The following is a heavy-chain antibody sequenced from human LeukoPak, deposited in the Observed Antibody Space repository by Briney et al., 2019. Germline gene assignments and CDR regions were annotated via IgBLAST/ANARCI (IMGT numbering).Heavy chain of an antibody. J-gene: IGHJ4*02. CDR1: GFTFSNAW. Sequence: PGGSLRLSCAASGFTFSNAWMSWVRQAPGKGLEWVGRIKSKTDGGTTDYAAPVKGRFTISRDDSKNTLYLQMNSLKTEDTAVYYCTTDSSGTAMVIPKNYWGQGTLVTVSS. CDR2: IKSKTDGGTT. D-gene: IGHD5-18*01. V-gene: IGHV3-15*01. CDR3: TTDSSGTAMVIPKNY.